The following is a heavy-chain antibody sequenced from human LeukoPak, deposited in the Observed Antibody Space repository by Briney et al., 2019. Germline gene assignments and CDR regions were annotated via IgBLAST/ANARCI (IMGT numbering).Heavy chain of an antibody. Sequence: SETLSLTCTVSGGSICSSSYYWGWIRQPPGKGLEWIGSIYYSGSTYYNPSLKSRVTISVDTSKNQFSLKLSSVTAADTAVYYCARSPIYDSSGYYYVGSYYYYTDVWGKGTTVTVSS. D-gene: IGHD3-22*01. CDR1: GGSICSSSYY. CDR3: ARSPIYDSSGYYYVGSYYYYTDV. J-gene: IGHJ6*03. CDR2: IYYSGST. V-gene: IGHV4-39*01.